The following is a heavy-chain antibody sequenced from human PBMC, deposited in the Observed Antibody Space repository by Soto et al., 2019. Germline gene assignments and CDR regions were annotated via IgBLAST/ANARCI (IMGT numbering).Heavy chain of an antibody. CDR1: GASISSYY. J-gene: IGHJ4*02. CDR2: IYYIGSA. D-gene: IGHD2-21*01. V-gene: IGHV4-59*01. Sequence: SETLSLTCAVSGASISSYYWSWIRQPPGKGLEWIGYIYYIGSANYNPSLKSRVSISIDTSKNQFSLKLSSVTAADTAVYYCARDQIARPQFDYWGQGTLVTVS. CDR3: ARDQIARPQFDY.